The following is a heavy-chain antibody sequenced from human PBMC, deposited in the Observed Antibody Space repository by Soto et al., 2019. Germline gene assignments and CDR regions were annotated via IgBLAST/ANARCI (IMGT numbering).Heavy chain of an antibody. CDR2: IYHSGST. CDR1: GGSISSSNW. V-gene: IGHV4-4*02. CDR3: ASEGRSGSYYRARSYFDY. Sequence: SETLSLTCAVSGGSISSSNWWSWVRQPPGKGLEWIGEIYHSGSTNYNPSLKSRVTISVDKSKNQFSLKLSSVTAADTAVYYCASEGRSGSYYRARSYFDYWGQGTLVTVSS. D-gene: IGHD1-26*01. J-gene: IGHJ4*02.